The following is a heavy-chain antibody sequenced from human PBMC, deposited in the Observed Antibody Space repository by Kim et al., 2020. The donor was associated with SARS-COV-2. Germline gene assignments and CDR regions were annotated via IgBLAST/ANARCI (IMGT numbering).Heavy chain of an antibody. D-gene: IGHD6-13*01. Sequence: ANSVEGRITTSRDKAKKTLYLQINSQRVEDTAIYYCAKAAGSSSWYFFDYWGQGTLVTVSS. V-gene: IGHV3-23*01. J-gene: IGHJ4*02. CDR3: AKAAGSSSWYFFDY.